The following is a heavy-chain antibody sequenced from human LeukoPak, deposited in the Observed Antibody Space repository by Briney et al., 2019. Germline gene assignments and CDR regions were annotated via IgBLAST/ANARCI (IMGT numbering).Heavy chain of an antibody. CDR1: GFAVSSNY. CDR3: AKTLHYGHFGKFDS. V-gene: IGHV3-53*01. Sequence: PGGSLRLSCAASGFAVSSNYMSWVRQTPGKGLEWVSVIYSGGSTYYADSVKGRFTISRDNSKNTLYLQMNSLSAEDTAVYYCAKTLHYGHFGKFDSWGQGTLVTVSS. J-gene: IGHJ4*02. CDR2: IYSGGST. D-gene: IGHD4-17*01.